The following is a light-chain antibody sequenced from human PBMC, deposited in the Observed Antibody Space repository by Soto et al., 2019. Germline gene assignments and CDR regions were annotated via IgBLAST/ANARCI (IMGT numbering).Light chain of an antibody. J-gene: IGKJ5*01. CDR1: QSVSSSY. V-gene: IGKV3-20*01. CDR2: DAS. Sequence: EIMLTQSPGTLSLSPGERATLSCRASQSVSSSYLAWYQQKPGQAPRLLIYDASSRATGIPDRFSGSGSGTDFTLTISRLEPEDFAVYYCQQYDSSPSITFGQGTRLEIK. CDR3: QQYDSSPSIT.